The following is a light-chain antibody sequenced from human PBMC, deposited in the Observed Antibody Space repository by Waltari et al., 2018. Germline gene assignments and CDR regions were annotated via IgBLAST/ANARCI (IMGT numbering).Light chain of an antibody. Sequence: DIQMTQSPSSVSASVGDRVIITCRAGQDISRGLAWYQQTPGKAPKFLIYDASTLQSGVPSRFSGTGSGTEFTLTISSLQPEDFATYYCQHGNTFPLTFGGGTKVEIK. J-gene: IGKJ4*01. CDR2: DAS. CDR1: QDISRG. CDR3: QHGNTFPLT. V-gene: IGKV1-12*01.